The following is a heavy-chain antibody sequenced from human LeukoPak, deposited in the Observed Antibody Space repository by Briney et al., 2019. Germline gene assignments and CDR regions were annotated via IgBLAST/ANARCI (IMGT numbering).Heavy chain of an antibody. V-gene: IGHV4-39*01. CDR3: ARLYRHGGSSPGATYYFDY. CDR2: IYYSGST. CDR1: GGSISSSSYY. J-gene: IGHJ4*02. Sequence: SETPSLTCTVSGGSISSSSYYWGWIRQPPGKGLEWIGSIYYSGSTYYNPSLKSRVTISVDTSKNQFSLKLSSVTAADTAVYYCARLYRHGGSSPGATYYFDYWGQGTLVTVSS. D-gene: IGHD1-26*01.